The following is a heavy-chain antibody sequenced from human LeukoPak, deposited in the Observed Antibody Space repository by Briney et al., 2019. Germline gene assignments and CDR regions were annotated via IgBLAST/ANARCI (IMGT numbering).Heavy chain of an antibody. Sequence: SETLSLTCTVSGGSISSSSYYWGWIRQPPGKGLEWIGSIYYSGSTYYNPSLKSRVTISVDTSKNQFSLKLSSVTAADTAVYYCARGTYGDYGIDWFDPWGLGTLVTVSS. CDR1: GGSISSSSYY. CDR3: ARGTYGDYGIDWFDP. J-gene: IGHJ5*02. CDR2: IYYSGST. V-gene: IGHV4-39*01. D-gene: IGHD4-17*01.